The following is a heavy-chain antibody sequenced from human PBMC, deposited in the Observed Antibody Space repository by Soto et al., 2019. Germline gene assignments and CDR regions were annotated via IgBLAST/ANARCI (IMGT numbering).Heavy chain of an antibody. CDR1: GYTFSGYY. D-gene: IGHD1-1*01. CDR3: ARVRLGSPEYNWFAP. CDR2: INPNSGGT. Sequence: AAVRVSCKASGYTFSGYYMHWVLQAPGQGLEWMGWINPNSGGTNYAQKFQGWVTMTRDTSVSTAYMELSRLGSDDTAVYYCARVRLGSPEYNWFAPWGQGTLVTVSS. J-gene: IGHJ5*02. V-gene: IGHV1-2*04.